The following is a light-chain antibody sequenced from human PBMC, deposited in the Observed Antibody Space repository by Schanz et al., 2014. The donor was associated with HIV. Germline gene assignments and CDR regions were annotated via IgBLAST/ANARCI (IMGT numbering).Light chain of an antibody. V-gene: IGKV3-15*01. Sequence: EIVMTQSPATLSVSPGERATLSCRASQSVSSNLAWYQQKPGQAPRLLIYGASTRATGIPARFSGSGSGTDFTLTISRVEPEDYAVYYCQHYGSSFGPGTKVDIK. CDR2: GAS. CDR1: QSVSSN. CDR3: QHYGSS. J-gene: IGKJ3*01.